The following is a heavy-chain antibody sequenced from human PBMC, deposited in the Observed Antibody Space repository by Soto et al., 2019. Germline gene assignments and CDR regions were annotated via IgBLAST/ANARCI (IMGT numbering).Heavy chain of an antibody. D-gene: IGHD3-10*01. CDR1: GFTFSSYW. CDR3: ARSWNYAAGSRIDY. Sequence: EVQLVESGGGLVEPGGSLRLSCAASGFTFSSYWMHWVRQGQGKGLVWVSRITGDGSFTTYADSVKGRFTISRDNAKNTLYPQMNSLRVEDTAVYYCARSWNYAAGSRIDYWGQGTLATVSS. V-gene: IGHV3-74*01. CDR2: ITGDGSFT. J-gene: IGHJ4*02.